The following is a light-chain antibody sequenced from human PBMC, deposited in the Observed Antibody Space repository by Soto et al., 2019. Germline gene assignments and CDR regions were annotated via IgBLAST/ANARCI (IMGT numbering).Light chain of an antibody. Sequence: DIQMTQSPSSLSASVGDRVTITCRASQSISNFLNWYQQKPGKAPKILIYDASTLQSGVPSRFSGSGSGTDFTLTISRLQPEDFATYYCQQSYITLSFGGGTKVDIK. V-gene: IGKV1-39*01. CDR2: DAS. CDR3: QQSYITLS. CDR1: QSISNF. J-gene: IGKJ4*01.